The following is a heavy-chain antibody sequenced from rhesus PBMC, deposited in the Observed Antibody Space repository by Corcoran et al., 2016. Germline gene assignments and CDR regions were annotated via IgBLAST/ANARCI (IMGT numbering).Heavy chain of an antibody. J-gene: IGHJ3*01. Sequence: QVQLQESGPGVVKPSETLSLTCAVSGDSISDSYRWSWIRQPPGKGLEWIGYIYGSSTSTNYNPSLKSRVTISKDTSKNQFSLKLSSVTAADTAVYYCAKPRGYSYSFAFDFWGQGLRVTVSS. CDR2: IYGSSTST. CDR3: AKPRGYSYSFAFDF. CDR1: GDSISDSYR. D-gene: IGHD5-12*01. V-gene: IGHV4S10*01.